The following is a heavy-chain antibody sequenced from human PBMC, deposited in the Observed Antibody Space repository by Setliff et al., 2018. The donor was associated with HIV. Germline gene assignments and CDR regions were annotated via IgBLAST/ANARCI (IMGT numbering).Heavy chain of an antibody. CDR2: IISKVNTYAT. D-gene: IGHD3-3*01. CDR1: GVTFTNAW. Sequence: GGSLRLSCVASGVTFTNAWMTWVRQAPGKGLEWVGRIISKVNTYATAYAASVKGRFIISRDDSKNTAYLQLNSLKTEDTAVYYCSRQIFGVLIGYYGLDVWGQGTTVTVSS. V-gene: IGHV3-73*01. J-gene: IGHJ6*02. CDR3: SRQIFGVLIGYYGLDV.